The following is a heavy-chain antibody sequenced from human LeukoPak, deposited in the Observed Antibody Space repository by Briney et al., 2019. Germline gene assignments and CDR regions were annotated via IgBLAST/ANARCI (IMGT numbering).Heavy chain of an antibody. CDR3: ARGRRIVGYYYGGYFDY. CDR2: IYYSGST. Sequence: SETLSLTCTVSGGSITSYYWSWIRQPPGKGLEWIGNIYYSGSTNYNPSLKSRVTISVDTSKNQFSLKLSSVTAADTAVYYCARGRRIVGYYYGGYFDYWGQGTLVTVSS. V-gene: IGHV4-59*12. D-gene: IGHD3-22*01. CDR1: GGSITSYY. J-gene: IGHJ4*02.